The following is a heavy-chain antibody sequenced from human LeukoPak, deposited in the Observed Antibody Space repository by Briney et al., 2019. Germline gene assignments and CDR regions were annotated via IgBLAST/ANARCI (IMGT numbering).Heavy chain of an antibody. D-gene: IGHD6-19*01. V-gene: IGHV4-34*01. Sequence: SETLSLTCAVYGGSFSGYYWSWIGQPPGKGLEWIGEINHSGSTNYNPSLKSRVTISVDTSKNQFSLKLSSVTAADTAVYYCARVRGSGWLKLFDYWGQGTLVTVSS. CDR2: INHSGST. CDR1: GGSFSGYY. J-gene: IGHJ4*02. CDR3: ARVRGSGWLKLFDY.